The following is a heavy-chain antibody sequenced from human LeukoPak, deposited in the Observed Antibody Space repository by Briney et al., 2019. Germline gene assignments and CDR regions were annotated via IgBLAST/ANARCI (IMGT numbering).Heavy chain of an antibody. Sequence: PSETLSLTCGVSGGSISGTNWWSWVRQPPGQGLEWIGEISLRGLTNYNESLRSRLTMSLDESKNQVSLNLTSVTAAYTAVYYCSRESGPFSPFGFWGQGTLVSVHS. CDR1: GGSISGTNW. CDR2: ISLRGLT. D-gene: IGHD1-26*01. J-gene: IGHJ4*02. CDR3: SRESGPFSPFGF. V-gene: IGHV4-4*02.